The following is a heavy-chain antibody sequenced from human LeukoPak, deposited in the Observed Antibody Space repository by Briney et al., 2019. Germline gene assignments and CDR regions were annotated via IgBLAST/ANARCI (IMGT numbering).Heavy chain of an antibody. CDR2: INHSGST. Sequence: SETLSLTCAVYGGSFSGYYWSWIRQPPGKGLEWIGEINHSGSTNYNPSLKSRVTISVDTSKNQFSLKLSSVTAADTAEYYCARGFYSGYYFDYWGQGTLVTVSS. CDR1: GGSFSGYY. V-gene: IGHV4-34*01. D-gene: IGHD3-3*01. J-gene: IGHJ4*02. CDR3: ARGFYSGYYFDY.